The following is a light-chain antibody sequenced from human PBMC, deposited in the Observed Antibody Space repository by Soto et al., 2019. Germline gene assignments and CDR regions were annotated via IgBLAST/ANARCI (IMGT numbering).Light chain of an antibody. J-gene: IGKJ1*01. CDR2: GAS. V-gene: IGKV3-20*01. CDR1: QSVSSSF. Sequence: DIVLTQSPGALSLSPGERATLSCRASQSVSSSFFAWYQKKPGQAPRLLIYGASSRATGLPDRFSGSGSGTDFTLTISRLEPEDFAVYYCQQYDSSPRTFGQGTKVEIK. CDR3: QQYDSSPRT.